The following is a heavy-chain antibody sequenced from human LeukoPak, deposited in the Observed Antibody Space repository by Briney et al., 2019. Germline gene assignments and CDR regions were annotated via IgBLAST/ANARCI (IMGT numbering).Heavy chain of an antibody. D-gene: IGHD3-3*01. V-gene: IGHV1-46*01. J-gene: IGHJ6*02. CDR3: ARGAPLFLESLSLDYGMDV. Sequence: GASVKVSFKASGYTFTNYYMHWVRQAPGQGLEWMGIINPSGGSTSYAQKFQGRVTMTRDTSTSTVYMELSSLRSEDTAVYYCARGAPLFLESLSLDYGMDVWGQGTTVTVSS. CDR2: INPSGGST. CDR1: GYTFTNYY.